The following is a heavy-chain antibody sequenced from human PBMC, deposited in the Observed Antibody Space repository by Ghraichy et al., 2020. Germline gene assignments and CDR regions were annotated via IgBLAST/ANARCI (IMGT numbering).Heavy chain of an antibody. J-gene: IGHJ4*02. D-gene: IGHD4-17*01. CDR1: GFTFSSYS. Sequence: GESLNISCAASGFTFSSYSMNWVRQAPGKGLEWVSYISSSSSTIYYADSVKGRFTISRDNAKNSLYLQMNSLRDEDTAVYYCARDDGQPVYGDSSFDYWGQGTLVTVSS. CDR3: ARDDGQPVYGDSSFDY. CDR2: ISSSSSTI. V-gene: IGHV3-48*02.